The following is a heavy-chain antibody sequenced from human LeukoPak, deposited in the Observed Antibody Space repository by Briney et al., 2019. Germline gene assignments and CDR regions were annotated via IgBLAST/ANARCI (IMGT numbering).Heavy chain of an antibody. Sequence: GGSLRLSCAASGFTFSSYAMSWVRQAPGKGLEWVSAISGSGGSTYYADPVKGRFTISRDDSKNTLYLQMNSLRAEDTAVYYCAKDPSVSFPYDILTGYYNDWGQGTLVTASS. J-gene: IGHJ4*02. D-gene: IGHD3-9*01. CDR1: GFTFSSYA. CDR2: ISGSGGST. V-gene: IGHV3-23*01. CDR3: AKDPSVSFPYDILTGYYND.